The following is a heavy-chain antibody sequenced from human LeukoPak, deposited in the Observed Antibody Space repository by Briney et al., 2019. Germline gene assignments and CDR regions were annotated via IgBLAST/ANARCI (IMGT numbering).Heavy chain of an antibody. J-gene: IGHJ3*02. D-gene: IGHD1-26*01. CDR3: ARDGGRESGSFGDI. Sequence: SVTVSCKASGGTFSSYAISWVRQAPGQGLEWMGRIIPILGIANYAQKFQGRVTITADKSTSTAYMELSSLRSEDTAVYYCARDGGRESGSFGDIWGQGTMVTVSS. V-gene: IGHV1-69*04. CDR2: IIPILGIA. CDR1: GGTFSSYA.